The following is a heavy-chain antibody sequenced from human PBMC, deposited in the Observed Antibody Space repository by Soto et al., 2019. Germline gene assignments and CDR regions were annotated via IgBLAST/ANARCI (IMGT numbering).Heavy chain of an antibody. CDR1: GGTFSGYT. CDR3: AAAIGTTTYQDY. CDR2: IIPIFGTA. Sequence: QVQLVQSGAEVKKPGSSVKVSCKASGGTFSGYTISWVRQAPGQGLEWMGGIIPIFGTADYAQKFQGRVTITADESTSTAYMELSSLRSEDTAVYYCAAAIGTTTYQDYWGQGTLVTLSS. J-gene: IGHJ4*02. D-gene: IGHD1-26*01. V-gene: IGHV1-69*01.